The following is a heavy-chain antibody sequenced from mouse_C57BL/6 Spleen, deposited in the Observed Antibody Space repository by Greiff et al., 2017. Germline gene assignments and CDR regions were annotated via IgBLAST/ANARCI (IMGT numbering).Heavy chain of an antibody. CDR3: AREGDYYGSSHFDY. D-gene: IGHD1-1*01. Sequence: QVQLQQPGAELVKPGASVKMSCKASGYTFTSYWITWVKQRPGQGLEWIGDIYPGSGSTNYNEKFKSKATLTVDTSSSTAYMQLSSLTSEDSAVYYCAREGDYYGSSHFDYWGQGTTLTVSS. J-gene: IGHJ2*01. V-gene: IGHV1-55*01. CDR2: IYPGSGST. CDR1: GYTFTSYW.